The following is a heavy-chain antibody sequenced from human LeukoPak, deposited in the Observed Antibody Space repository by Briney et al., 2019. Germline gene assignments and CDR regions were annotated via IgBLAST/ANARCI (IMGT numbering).Heavy chain of an antibody. CDR2: IYYSGST. CDR1: GGSISSSSYY. Sequence: SETLSLTCTVSGGSISSSSYYWGWIRQPPGKGLEWIGSIYYSGSTYYNPSLKSRVTISVDTSKNQFSLKLSSVTAADTAVYYCARDGGGYDAPYYFDYWGQGTLVTVSS. V-gene: IGHV4-39*07. CDR3: ARDGGGYDAPYYFDY. D-gene: IGHD5-12*01. J-gene: IGHJ4*02.